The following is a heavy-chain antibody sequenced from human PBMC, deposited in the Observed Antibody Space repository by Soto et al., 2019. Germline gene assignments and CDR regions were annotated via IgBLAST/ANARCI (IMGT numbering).Heavy chain of an antibody. Sequence: SETLSLTCTVSGGSISSYYWSWIRQPPGKGLEWIGYIYYSGSTNYNPSLKSRVTISVDTSKNQFSLKLSSVTAADTAVYYCASLGGYYDSSGYYYVPVGGWFDPWGQGTLVTVSS. CDR1: GGSISSYY. CDR3: ASLGGYYDSSGYYYVPVGGWFDP. CDR2: IYYSGST. V-gene: IGHV4-59*01. J-gene: IGHJ5*02. D-gene: IGHD3-22*01.